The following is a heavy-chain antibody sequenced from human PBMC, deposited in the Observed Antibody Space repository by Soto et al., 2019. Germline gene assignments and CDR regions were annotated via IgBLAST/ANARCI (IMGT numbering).Heavy chain of an antibody. CDR2: IYYSGST. J-gene: IGHJ4*02. V-gene: IGHV4-59*08. Sequence: ETLSLTCTVSGGSISSYYWSWIRQPPGKGLEWIGYIYYSGSTNYNPSLKSRVTISVDTSKNQFSLKLSPVTAADTAVYYCASHYSGYDYYFDYWGQGTLVTVSS. CDR3: ASHYSGYDYYFDY. D-gene: IGHD5-12*01. CDR1: GGSISSYY.